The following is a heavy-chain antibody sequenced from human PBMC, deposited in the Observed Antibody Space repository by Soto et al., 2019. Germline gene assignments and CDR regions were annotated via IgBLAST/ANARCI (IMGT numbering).Heavy chain of an antibody. Sequence: PGGSLRLSCAASGYTFSDYYMSWIRQAPGKGLEWVSAISGSGGSTYYADSVKGRFTISRDNSKNTLYLQMNSLRAEDTAVYYCAKGILRYCSGGSCPPFDYWGQETLVTVSS. CDR3: AKGILRYCSGGSCPPFDY. CDR2: ISGSGGST. J-gene: IGHJ4*02. V-gene: IGHV3-23*01. D-gene: IGHD2-15*01. CDR1: GYTFSDYY.